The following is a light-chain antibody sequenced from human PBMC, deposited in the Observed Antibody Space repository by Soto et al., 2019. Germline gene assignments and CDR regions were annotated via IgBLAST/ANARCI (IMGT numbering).Light chain of an antibody. J-gene: IGKJ4*01. Sequence: DIQLTQSPSFLSASVGDRVTITCRASQDINSFVAWYQLKPGRAPMLLIYAASTLQGGVPSRFSGSGSGTEFTLTISSLQPEDFATYYCQHLNSFPPSFGGGTKVEIK. CDR2: AAS. V-gene: IGKV1-9*01. CDR1: QDINSF. CDR3: QHLNSFPPS.